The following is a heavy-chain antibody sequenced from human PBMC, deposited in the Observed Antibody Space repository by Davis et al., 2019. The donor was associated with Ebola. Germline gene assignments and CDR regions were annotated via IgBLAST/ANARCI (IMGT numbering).Heavy chain of an antibody. J-gene: IGHJ6*02. CDR2: INHSGST. CDR1: GGSFSGYY. CDR3: ARGLGLRCSSTSCSTLGMDV. V-gene: IGHV4-34*01. Sequence: MPSETLSLTCAVYGGSFSGYYWSWIRQPPGKGLEWIGEINHSGSTNYNPSLKSRVTISVDTSKNQFPLKLSSVTAADTAVYYCARGLGLRCSSTSCSTLGMDVWGQGTTVTVSS. D-gene: IGHD2-2*01.